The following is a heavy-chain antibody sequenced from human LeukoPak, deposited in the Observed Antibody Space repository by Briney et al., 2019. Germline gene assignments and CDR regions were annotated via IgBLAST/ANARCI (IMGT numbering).Heavy chain of an antibody. CDR3: AKRTAYAFDI. V-gene: IGHV4-59*01. Sequence: NPSETLSLTCTVSGGSISSYYWSWIRQPPGKGLEWTGYIYYSGSTNYNPSLKSRVTISVDTSKNQFSLKLSSVIAADTAVYYCAKRTAYAFDIWGQGTMVTVSS. CDR1: GGSISSYY. D-gene: IGHD1/OR15-1a*01. CDR2: IYYSGST. J-gene: IGHJ3*02.